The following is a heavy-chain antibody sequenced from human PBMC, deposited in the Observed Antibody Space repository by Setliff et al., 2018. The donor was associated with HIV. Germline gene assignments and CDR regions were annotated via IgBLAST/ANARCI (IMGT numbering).Heavy chain of an antibody. J-gene: IGHJ3*02. CDR1: GYTFTGYY. Sequence: ASVKVSCKASGYTFTGYYMHWVRQAPGQGLEWMGWMNPNSGNTGYAQKFQGRVTMTRNTSISTAYMELSSLRSEDTAVYYCARSTLPRAFDIWGQGTMVTVSS. CDR3: ARSTLPRAFDI. CDR2: MNPNSGNT. V-gene: IGHV1-8*02.